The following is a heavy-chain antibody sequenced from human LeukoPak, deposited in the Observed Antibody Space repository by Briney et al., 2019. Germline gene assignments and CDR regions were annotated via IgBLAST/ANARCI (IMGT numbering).Heavy chain of an antibody. D-gene: IGHD6-13*01. CDR1: GFTFSSYW. V-gene: IGHV3-74*01. J-gene: IGHJ6*02. CDR3: AKDSRYSSSYVRRDYYYGMDV. Sequence: PGGSLRLSCAASGFTFSSYWMHWVRQAPGKGLVWVSRINSDGTSTSYADSVKGRFTISRDNAKNTLYLQMNSLRAEDTAVYYCAKDSRYSSSYVRRDYYYGMDVWGQGTTVTVSS. CDR2: INSDGTST.